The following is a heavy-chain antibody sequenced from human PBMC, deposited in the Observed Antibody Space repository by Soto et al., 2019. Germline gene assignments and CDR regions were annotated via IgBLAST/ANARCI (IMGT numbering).Heavy chain of an antibody. J-gene: IGHJ4*02. CDR1: GYTFTSYG. V-gene: IGHV1-18*01. CDR2: ISAYNGNT. Sequence: QVQLVQSGAEVKKPGASVKVSCKASGYTFTSYGISWVRQAPGQGLEWMGWISAYNGNTNYAQKLQCRVTMTTDISTSTAYMELRSLRSDDSAVYYCARYLGRGVISETPYYWGQGTLVTVSS. CDR3: ARYLGRGVISETPYY. D-gene: IGHD3-10*01.